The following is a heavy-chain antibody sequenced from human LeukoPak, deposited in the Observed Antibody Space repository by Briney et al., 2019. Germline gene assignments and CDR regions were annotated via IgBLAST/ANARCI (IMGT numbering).Heavy chain of an antibody. J-gene: IGHJ4*02. Sequence: GGSLRLSCAASGFTFSSYWMSWVRRAPGKGLEWVANINQDGSAIYYVGSVRGRFTASRDNDKNSVLLQMKSLRAEDTAVYYCASYYYGSGTSLGYWGQGTLVTVSS. CDR2: INQDGSAI. D-gene: IGHD3-10*01. CDR3: ASYYYGSGTSLGY. V-gene: IGHV3-7*01. CDR1: GFTFSSYW.